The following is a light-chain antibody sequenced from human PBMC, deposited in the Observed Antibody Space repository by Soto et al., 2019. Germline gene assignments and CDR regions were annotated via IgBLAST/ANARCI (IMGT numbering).Light chain of an antibody. CDR2: DVS. CDR1: SSDIGGYIY. V-gene: IGLV2-14*03. CDR3: SSYISSNIFYG. J-gene: IGLJ1*01. Sequence: QSALTQPASVSGSPGQSITISCTGTSSDIGGYIYVSWYQHHPGKAPKLIIYDVSNRPSGVSNRFSGSKSGNTASLTISGLQAEDEADYYCSSYISSNIFYGFGTGTKLTVL.